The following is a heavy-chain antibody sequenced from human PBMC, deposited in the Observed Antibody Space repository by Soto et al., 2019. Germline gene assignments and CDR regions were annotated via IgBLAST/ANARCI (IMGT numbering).Heavy chain of an antibody. V-gene: IGHV3-30-3*01. CDR2: IAYDGSNK. J-gene: IGHJ4*02. CDR3: ARGSSAAGTDSVDY. CDR1: GFTFSSYA. D-gene: IGHD6-13*01. Sequence: QVQLVESGGGVVQPGRSLRLSCAASGFTFSSYAMHWVRQAPGKGLEWVAVIAYDGSNKYYADSVKGRFTISRDNSKNTLYLQMNSLRAEDTAVYYCARGSSAAGTDSVDYRGQGTLVTVSS.